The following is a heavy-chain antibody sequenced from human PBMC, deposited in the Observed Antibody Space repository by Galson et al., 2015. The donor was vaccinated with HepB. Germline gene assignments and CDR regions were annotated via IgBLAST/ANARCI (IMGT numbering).Heavy chain of an antibody. CDR2: ISYDENNR. D-gene: IGHD2-15*01. V-gene: IGHV3-30*03. CDR3: ASGGGY. Sequence: SLRLSCAASGFTFRSYGMHWVRQAPGKGLEWVAVISYDENNRNYAESVKGRFTISRDNSKNTLYLQMNSLRPEDTAVYYCASGGGYWGQGTLVTVSS. J-gene: IGHJ4*02. CDR1: GFTFRSYG.